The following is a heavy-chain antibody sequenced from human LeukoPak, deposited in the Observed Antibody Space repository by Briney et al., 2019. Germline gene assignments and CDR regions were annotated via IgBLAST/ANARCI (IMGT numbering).Heavy chain of an antibody. CDR2: IHSGGTT. J-gene: IGHJ6*03. Sequence: PSETLSLTCTVPVGSLSPYYWTCIRQSAGKGMEYIGRIHSGGTTNYNPSLRSRITMSVDTSKNQFSLRLTSVTAADTAIYYYARDSPDGYTYVHYYYYMYVWGKGTTITVSS. CDR3: ARDSPDGYTYVHYYYYMYV. CDR1: VGSLSPYY. D-gene: IGHD5-18*01. V-gene: IGHV4-4*07.